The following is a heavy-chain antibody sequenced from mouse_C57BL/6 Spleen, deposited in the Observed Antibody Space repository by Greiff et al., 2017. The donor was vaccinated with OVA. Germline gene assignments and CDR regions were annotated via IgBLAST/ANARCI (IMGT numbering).Heavy chain of an antibody. D-gene: IGHD2-2*01. J-gene: IGHJ3*01. V-gene: IGHV2-2*01. CDR2: IWSGGST. CDR1: GFSLTSYG. Sequence: QVQLKQSGPGLVQPSQSLSITCTVSGFSLTSYGVHWVRQSPGKGLEWLGVIWSGGSTDYNAAFISRLSISKDNSKSQVFFKMNSLQADDTAIYYCARNWGSTMVTTGSWFAYWGQGTLVTVSA. CDR3: ARNWGSTMVTTGSWFAY.